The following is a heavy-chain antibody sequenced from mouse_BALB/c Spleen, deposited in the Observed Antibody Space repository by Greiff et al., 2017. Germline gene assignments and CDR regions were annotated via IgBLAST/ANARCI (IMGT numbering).Heavy chain of an antibody. J-gene: IGHJ3*01. CDR1: GYSFTSYY. CDR2: IDPFNGGT. D-gene: IGHD1-1*01. Sequence: EVQLVESGPELMKPGASVKISCKASGYSFTSYYMHWVKQSHGKSLEWIGYIDPFNGGTSYNQKFKGKATLTVDKSSSTAYMHLSSLTSEDSAVYDCARVRYGSSSAWFAYWGQGTLVTVSA. V-gene: IGHV1S135*01. CDR3: ARVRYGSSSAWFAY.